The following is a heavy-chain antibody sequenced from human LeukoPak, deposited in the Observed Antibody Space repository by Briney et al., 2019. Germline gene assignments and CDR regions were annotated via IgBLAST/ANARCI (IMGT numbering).Heavy chain of an antibody. D-gene: IGHD3-22*01. CDR3: ARDLYYYDSSGYYPGAFDI. CDR1: GFTVSTNY. Sequence: GGSLRLPCAASGFTVSTNYMSWVRQAPGKGLEWVSVIYSVGSTYYADSVKGRFTISRDNDKNSLYLQMNSLRAEDTAVYYCARDLYYYDSSGYYPGAFDIWGQGTMVTVSS. J-gene: IGHJ3*02. CDR2: IYSVGST. V-gene: IGHV3-53*01.